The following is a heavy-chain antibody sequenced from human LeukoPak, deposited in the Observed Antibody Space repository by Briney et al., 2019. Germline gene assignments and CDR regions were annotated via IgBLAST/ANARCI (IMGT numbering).Heavy chain of an antibody. CDR1: GYTFTSYG. J-gene: IGHJ6*03. Sequence: ASVKVSCKASGYTFTSYGISWVRQAPGQGLEWMGWISAYNGNTNYAQKLQGRVTMTTDTSTSTAYMELRSLRSDDTAVYYCARVERRKPRDIAVAGTDYYYYYMDVWGKGTTVTVSS. CDR2: ISAYNGNT. D-gene: IGHD6-19*01. V-gene: IGHV1-18*01. CDR3: ARVERRKPRDIAVAGTDYYYYYMDV.